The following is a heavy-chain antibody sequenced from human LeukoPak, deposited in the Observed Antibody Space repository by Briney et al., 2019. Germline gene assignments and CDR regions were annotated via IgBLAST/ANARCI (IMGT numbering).Heavy chain of an antibody. J-gene: IGHJ6*02. CDR3: ARDFAGTTSRYNCYAMDV. CDR2: INPNSGGT. V-gene: IGHV1-2*02. Sequence: ASVKVSCKASGYSFTHHSMHWVRQAPGQRLEWMGWINPNSGGTNYAQKFQGRVTMTRDPSISTAYMELSRLRSDDTAVYYCARDFAGTTSRYNCYAMDVWGQGTTVTVSS. CDR1: GYSFTHHS. D-gene: IGHD1-7*01.